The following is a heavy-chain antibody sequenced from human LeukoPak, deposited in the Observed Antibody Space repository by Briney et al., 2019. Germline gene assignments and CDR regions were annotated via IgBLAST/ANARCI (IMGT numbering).Heavy chain of an antibody. J-gene: IGHJ6*03. Sequence: QPGGSLRLSCAASGFTFSSYSMNWVRQAPGKGLEWVSYISSSSSTIYYADSVKGRFTISRDNAKNSLYLQMNSLRDEDTAVYYCARDLHSYGPDYYYYYMDVWGKGTTVTVSS. CDR2: ISSSSSTI. V-gene: IGHV3-48*02. CDR1: GFTFSSYS. CDR3: ARDLHSYGPDYYYYYMDV. D-gene: IGHD5-18*01.